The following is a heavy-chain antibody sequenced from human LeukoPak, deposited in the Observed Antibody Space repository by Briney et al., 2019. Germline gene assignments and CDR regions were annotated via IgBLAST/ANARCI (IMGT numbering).Heavy chain of an antibody. CDR2: ISYDGSNK. D-gene: IGHD1-14*01. CDR3: AKMNPSDY. CDR1: GFTFSSYG. J-gene: IGHJ4*02. Sequence: PGGSLRLSCAASGFTFSSYGMHWVRQAPGKGLEWVAVISYDGSNKYYADSVKGRFTISRDNSKNTLYLQMNSLRAEDTAVYYCAKMNPSDYWGQGTLVTVSS. V-gene: IGHV3-30*18.